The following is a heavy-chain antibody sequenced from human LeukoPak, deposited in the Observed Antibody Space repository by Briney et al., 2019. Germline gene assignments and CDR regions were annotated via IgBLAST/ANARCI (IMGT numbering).Heavy chain of an antibody. J-gene: IGHJ3*02. CDR3: ARGVAAAPERAFDI. CDR2: IYSSGGA. CDR1: GGSISSGSYY. V-gene: IGHV4-61*02. Sequence: SETLSLTCTVSGGSISSGSYYWSWIRQPAGKGLEWIGRIYSSGGADYNPSLKSRVTMSVDTSKKQFSLKLSSLTAADTAVYYCARGVAAAPERAFDIWGQGTVVTVSS. D-gene: IGHD6-13*01.